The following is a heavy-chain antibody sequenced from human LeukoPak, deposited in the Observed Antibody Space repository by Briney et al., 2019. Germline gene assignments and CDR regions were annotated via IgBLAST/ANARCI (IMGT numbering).Heavy chain of an antibody. CDR1: GGTFSSYA. CDR3: ATGTEYSDY. CDR2: INTYIGDT. J-gene: IGHJ4*02. D-gene: IGHD5-18*01. V-gene: IGHV1-18*01. Sequence: ASVKVSCKASGGTFSSYAISWVRQAPGQRLEWMGWINTYIGDTNYAQNLQGRVTMTTDTSTSTASMELRSLRSDDTAVYYCATGTEYSDYWGQGTLVTVSS.